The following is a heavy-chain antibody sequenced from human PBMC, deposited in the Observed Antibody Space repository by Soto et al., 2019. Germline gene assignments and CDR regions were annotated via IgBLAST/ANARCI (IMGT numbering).Heavy chain of an antibody. V-gene: IGHV1-69*13. Sequence: ASVKVSCKASGCTFSSYAISWVRQAPGQGLEWMGGIIPIFGTANYAQKFQGRVTITADESTSTAYMELSSLRSEDTAVYYCAIISPGIAVAGTGYWGQGTLVTVSS. D-gene: IGHD6-19*01. CDR3: AIISPGIAVAGTGY. J-gene: IGHJ4*02. CDR1: GCTFSSYA. CDR2: IIPIFGTA.